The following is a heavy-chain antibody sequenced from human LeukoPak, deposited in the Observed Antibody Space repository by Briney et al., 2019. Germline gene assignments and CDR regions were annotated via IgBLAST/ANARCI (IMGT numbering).Heavy chain of an antibody. CDR1: GYTFTSYY. D-gene: IGHD3-22*01. V-gene: IGHV1-24*01. J-gene: IGHJ4*02. CDR2: FDPEDGET. CDR3: ATSTMIVVEDKYYFDY. Sequence: ASVKVSCKASGYTFTSYYMHWVRQAPGKGLEWMGGFDPEDGETIYAQKFQGRVTMTEDTSTDTAYVELSSLRSEDTAVYYCATSTMIVVEDKYYFDYWGQGTLVTVSS.